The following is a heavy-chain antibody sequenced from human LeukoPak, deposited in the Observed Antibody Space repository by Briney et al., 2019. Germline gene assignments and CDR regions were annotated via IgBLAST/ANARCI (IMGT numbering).Heavy chain of an antibody. V-gene: IGHV4-34*01. J-gene: IGHJ5*02. CDR1: GGSFSGYY. CDR2: INHSGST. D-gene: IGHD2-2*01. CDR3: ARVGSPYCSSTSCSRTGRYNWFDP. Sequence: SETLSLTCAVYGGSFSGYYWSWIRQPPGKGLEWIGEINHSGSTNYNPSLKSRVTISVDTSKNQFSLKLSSVTAADTAVYYCARVGSPYCSSTSCSRTGRYNWFDPWGQGTLVTVSS.